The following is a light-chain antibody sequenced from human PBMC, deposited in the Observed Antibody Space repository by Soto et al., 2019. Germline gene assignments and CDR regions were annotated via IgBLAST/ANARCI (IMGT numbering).Light chain of an antibody. CDR1: QDIRKD. Sequence: AIQMTQSPSSLSASVGDRVTITCRASQDIRKDLAWYQQKPGKAPQILIYGASTLQTGVASRFSGSGSATDFTLTISSLQPEDSAAYYCLQDSNYRFKFGHGTKVHIK. CDR2: GAS. J-gene: IGKJ1*01. CDR3: LQDSNYRFK. V-gene: IGKV1-6*01.